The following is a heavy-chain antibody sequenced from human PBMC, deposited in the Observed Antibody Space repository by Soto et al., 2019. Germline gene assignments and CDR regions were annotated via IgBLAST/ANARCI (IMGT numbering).Heavy chain of an antibody. J-gene: IGHJ4*02. Sequence: PGGSLSLSWAASGFTFDAYGMSWVRQAPGKGLEWVSGINWNGGSTGYADSVKGRFTISRDNAKNSLYLQMNSLRAEDTALYYCARGFDSSGYYQDGVLGYWGQGTLVTVSS. D-gene: IGHD3-22*01. CDR2: INWNGGST. CDR1: GFTFDAYG. V-gene: IGHV3-20*04. CDR3: ARGFDSSGYYQDGVLGY.